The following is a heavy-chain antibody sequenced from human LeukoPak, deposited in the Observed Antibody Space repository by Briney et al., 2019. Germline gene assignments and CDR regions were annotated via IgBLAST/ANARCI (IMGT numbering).Heavy chain of an antibody. J-gene: IGHJ6*03. Sequence: GASVKVSCKASGYTFTSYGISWVRQAPGQGLEWMGWISAYNGNTNYAQKLQGRVTMTTDTSTSTAYMELRSLRSDDTAVYYCARGRGYCSGGSCYYYYMDVWGKGTTVTISS. V-gene: IGHV1-18*01. CDR3: ARGRGYCSGGSCYYYYMDV. CDR2: ISAYNGNT. CDR1: GYTFTSYG. D-gene: IGHD2-15*01.